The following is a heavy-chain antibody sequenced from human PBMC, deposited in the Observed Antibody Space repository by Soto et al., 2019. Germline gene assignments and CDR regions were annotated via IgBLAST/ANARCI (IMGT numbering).Heavy chain of an antibody. Sequence: ASVKVSCKVSGYTLTELSMHWVRQAPGKGLEWMGGFDPEDGETIYAQKFQGRVTMTEDTSTDTAYMELSSLRSEDTAVYYCATDRMVVAATSSFDYWGQGTLVTVSS. CDR1: GYTLTELS. CDR3: ATDRMVVAATSSFDY. J-gene: IGHJ4*02. CDR2: FDPEDGET. D-gene: IGHD2-15*01. V-gene: IGHV1-24*01.